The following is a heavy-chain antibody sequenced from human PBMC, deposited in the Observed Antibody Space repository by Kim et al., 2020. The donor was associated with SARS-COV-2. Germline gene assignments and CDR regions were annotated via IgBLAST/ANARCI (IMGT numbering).Heavy chain of an antibody. D-gene: IGHD3-16*01. V-gene: IGHV5-10-1*01. J-gene: IGHJ4*02. CDR2: T. Sequence: THYSPSFQGHVTISADKSISTAYLQWSSLKASDTAMYYCASHGPFTHFDYWGQGTLVTVSS. CDR3: ASHGPFTHFDY.